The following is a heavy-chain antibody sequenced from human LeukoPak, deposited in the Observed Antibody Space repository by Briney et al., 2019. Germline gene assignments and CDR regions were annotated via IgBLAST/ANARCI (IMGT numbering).Heavy chain of an antibody. Sequence: PSETLSLTCAVYGGSFSGYYWSWIRQPPGKGLEWIGYIYYSGSTNYNPSLKSRVTISVDTSKNQFSLKLSSVTAADTAVYYCARDLGYYDSSGYYGWFDPWGQGTLVTVSS. J-gene: IGHJ5*02. CDR3: ARDLGYYDSSGYYGWFDP. CDR2: IYYSGST. D-gene: IGHD3-22*01. V-gene: IGHV4-59*01. CDR1: GGSFSGYY.